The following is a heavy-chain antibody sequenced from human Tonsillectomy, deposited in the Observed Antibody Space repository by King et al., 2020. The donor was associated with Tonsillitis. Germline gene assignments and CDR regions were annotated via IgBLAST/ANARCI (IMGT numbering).Heavy chain of an antibody. J-gene: IGHJ4*02. CDR2: VYYSRST. CDR1: GGSISSSTYY. Sequence: LQLQESGPGLVKPSETLSLTCTVSGGSISSSTYYWGWIRQPPGKGLEWIGNVYYSRSTNYNPSLKSRVTIFVDTSKNQFSLKLTSVTAADTAVYYCARGRIAVRPYYLDYWGQGTLVTVSS. D-gene: IGHD6-6*01. V-gene: IGHV4-39*01. CDR3: ARGRIAVRPYYLDY.